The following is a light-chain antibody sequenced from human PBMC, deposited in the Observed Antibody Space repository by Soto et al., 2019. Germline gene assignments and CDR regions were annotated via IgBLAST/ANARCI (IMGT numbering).Light chain of an antibody. CDR3: HQRQSCPRT. CDR2: PTS. Sequence: EIVLSQSPSTLSSFPGDRVTLSCRASQDINTRLAWYQHRPGQAPRLLIYPTSSRAAGIPARFSASGSGTDFTLTISDVQPEDFALYYCHQRQSCPRTFGPGTKVDIK. V-gene: IGKV3-11*01. CDR1: QDINTR. J-gene: IGKJ1*01.